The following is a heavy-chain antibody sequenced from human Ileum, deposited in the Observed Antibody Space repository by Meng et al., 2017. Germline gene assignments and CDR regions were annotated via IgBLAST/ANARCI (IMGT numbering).Heavy chain of an antibody. J-gene: IGHJ4*02. V-gene: IGHV3-7*01. CDR1: GFIFSTFW. CDR3: GRGSRGDY. Sequence: GGSLRLSCEASGFIFSTFWMTWVRQAPGEGLEWVANVNQDGSESYYVDSVKGRFTISRDNAKNSLYLQMNSLRAEDTAVYYCGRGSRGDYWGQGTLVTVSS. CDR2: VNQDGSES. D-gene: IGHD3-10*01.